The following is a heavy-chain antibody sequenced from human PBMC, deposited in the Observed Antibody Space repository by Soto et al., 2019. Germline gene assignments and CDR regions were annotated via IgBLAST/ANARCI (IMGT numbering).Heavy chain of an antibody. J-gene: IGHJ5*02. CDR3: ARVAIVVVPAAQEIETNWFDP. CDR2: IYYSGST. V-gene: IGHV4-31*03. D-gene: IGHD2-2*01. Sequence: SETLSLTCTVSGGSISSGGYHWSWIRQHPGKGLEWIGYIYYSGSTYYNPSLKSRVTISVDTSKNQFSLKLSSVTAADTAVYYCARVAIVVVPAAQEIETNWFDPWGQGTLVTVSS. CDR1: GGSISSGGYH.